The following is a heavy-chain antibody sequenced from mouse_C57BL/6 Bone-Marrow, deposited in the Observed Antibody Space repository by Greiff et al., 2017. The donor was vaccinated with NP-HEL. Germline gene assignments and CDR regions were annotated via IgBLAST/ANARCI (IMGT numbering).Heavy chain of an antibody. CDR3: ARSVLGYFDV. J-gene: IGHJ1*03. V-gene: IGHV7-3*01. Sequence: EVKLVESGGGLVQPGGSLSLSCAASGFTFTDYYMSWVRQPPGKALEWLGFIRNKANGYTTEYSASVKGRFTISRDNSQSILYLQMNALRAEDSATYYCARSVLGYFDVWGTGTTVTVSS. CDR2: IRNKANGYTT. CDR1: GFTFTDYY.